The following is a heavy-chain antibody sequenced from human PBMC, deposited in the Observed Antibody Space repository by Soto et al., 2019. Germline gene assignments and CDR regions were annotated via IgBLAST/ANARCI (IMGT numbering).Heavy chain of an antibody. CDR2: ISYDGSNK. Sequence: SLRLSCAASGFTFSSYAMHWVRQAPGKGLEWVAVISYDGSNKYYADSVKGRFTISRDNSKNTLYLQMNSLRAEDTAVYYCAGDSSGWYLGLDYWGQGTLVTVSS. D-gene: IGHD6-19*01. CDR3: AGDSSGWYLGLDY. J-gene: IGHJ4*02. CDR1: GFTFSSYA. V-gene: IGHV3-30-3*01.